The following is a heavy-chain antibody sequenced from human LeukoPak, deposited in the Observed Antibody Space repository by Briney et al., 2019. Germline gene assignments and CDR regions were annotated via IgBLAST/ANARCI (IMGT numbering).Heavy chain of an antibody. J-gene: IGHJ4*02. CDR2: IFYSGNT. V-gene: IGHV4-39*01. CDR1: GGSISSGSYY. CDR3: ARHSSGWRRFDY. D-gene: IGHD6-19*01. Sequence: SETLSLTCTVSGGSISSGSYYWGWIRQPPGKGLEWIGSIFYSGNTYNNPSLKSRVTLSVDTPKNQFSLKMRSVTAADTAVFLCARHSSGWRRFDYWGQGTLVTVSS.